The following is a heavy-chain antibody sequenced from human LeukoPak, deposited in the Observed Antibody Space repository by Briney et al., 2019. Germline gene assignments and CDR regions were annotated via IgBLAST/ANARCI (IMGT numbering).Heavy chain of an antibody. Sequence: GGSLRLSCAASGFTFNTYWMIWVRQAPGKGLEWVANINQDGSVRYYVASVKGRFTTTRDNAKKSLYLQMNSLRAEDTALYYCARKGLPDYWGQGTMVTVSS. CDR3: ARKGLPDY. CDR2: INQDGSVR. CDR1: GFTFNTYW. J-gene: IGHJ4*02. D-gene: IGHD4-11*01. V-gene: IGHV3-7*01.